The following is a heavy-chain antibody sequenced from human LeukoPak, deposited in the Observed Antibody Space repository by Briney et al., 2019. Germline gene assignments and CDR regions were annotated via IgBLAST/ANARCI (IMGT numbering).Heavy chain of an antibody. Sequence: GGSLRLSSAASGFTFSSYAMSWVRQAPGKGLEWVSAISGSGGSTYYADSVKGRFTISRDNSKNTLYLQMNSLRAEDTAVYYCASPNPLYYDFWIGRRYAFDIWGQGTMVTVSS. J-gene: IGHJ3*02. V-gene: IGHV3-23*01. CDR3: ASPNPLYYDFWIGRRYAFDI. D-gene: IGHD3-3*01. CDR2: ISGSGGST. CDR1: GFTFSSYA.